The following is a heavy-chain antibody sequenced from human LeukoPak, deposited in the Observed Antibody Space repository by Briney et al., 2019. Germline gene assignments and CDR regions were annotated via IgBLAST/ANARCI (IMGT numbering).Heavy chain of an antibody. CDR3: AYSSGWYLGDAFDI. CDR1: GGSISSGGYS. J-gene: IGHJ3*02. V-gene: IGHV4-30-2*01. Sequence: SETLSLTCAVSGGSISSGGYSWSWIRQPPGEGLEWIGYIYHSGSTYYNPSLKSRVTISVDRSKNQFSLKLSSVTAADTAVYYCAYSSGWYLGDAFDIWGQGTMVTVSS. D-gene: IGHD6-19*01. CDR2: IYHSGST.